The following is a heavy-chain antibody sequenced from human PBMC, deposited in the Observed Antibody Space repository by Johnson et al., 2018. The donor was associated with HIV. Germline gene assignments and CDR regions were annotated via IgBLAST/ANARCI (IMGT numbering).Heavy chain of an antibody. CDR1: GFTFSDYY. V-gene: IGHV3-11*01. J-gene: IGHJ3*02. CDR3: AKDCVGVWWSRAFDI. D-gene: IGHD2-21*01. Sequence: QVQLVESGGGLVKPGGSLRLSCAASGFTFSDYYMTWIRQAPGKGLEWVSYISSSGSTIYYADSVKGRFTISRDNAKNTLYLQMNSLRAEDTAVYYCAKDCVGVWWSRAFDIWGQGTMVTVSS. CDR2: ISSSGSTI.